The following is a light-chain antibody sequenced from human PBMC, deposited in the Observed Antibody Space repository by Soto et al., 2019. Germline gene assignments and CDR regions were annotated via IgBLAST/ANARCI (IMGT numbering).Light chain of an antibody. CDR3: QQYYSVVT. J-gene: IGKJ1*01. Sequence: DIVMTQSPDSLAVSLGERATINCKSSESILYSTKNKKDLAWYQQKPGQPPKLLISWVSTRESGVPDRFSGSGYGTDFTLTINSLQAEDVAVYYCQQYYSVVTFGQVTKVEIE. CDR2: WVS. CDR1: ESILYSTKNKKD. V-gene: IGKV4-1*01.